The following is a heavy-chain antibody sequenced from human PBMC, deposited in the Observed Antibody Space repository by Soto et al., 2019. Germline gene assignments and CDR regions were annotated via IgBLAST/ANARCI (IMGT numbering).Heavy chain of an antibody. V-gene: IGHV2-5*02. Sequence: QITLKESGPPLVKPTQTLTLTCTFSGFSLSTSGVGVGWIRQPPGKALEWLALIYWDDDKRYSPSLKSRLTITKDTSKNQVVLTMTNMDPVDTATYYCAHSYYYDSRKYFDYWGQGTLVTVSS. CDR2: IYWDDDK. J-gene: IGHJ4*02. CDR1: GFSLSTSGVG. CDR3: AHSYYYDSRKYFDY. D-gene: IGHD3-22*01.